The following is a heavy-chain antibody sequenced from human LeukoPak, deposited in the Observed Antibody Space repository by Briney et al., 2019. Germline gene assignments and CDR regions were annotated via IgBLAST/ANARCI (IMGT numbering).Heavy chain of an antibody. CDR1: GGSISSYY. V-gene: IGHV4-34*01. J-gene: IGHJ4*02. CDR2: INHSGST. CDR3: ASGSQTSY. Sequence: SETLSLTCTVSGGSISSYYWSWIRQPPGKGLEWIGEINHSGSTNYNPSLKSRVTISVDTSKNQFSLKLSSVTAADTAVYYCASGSQTSYWGQGTLVTVSS.